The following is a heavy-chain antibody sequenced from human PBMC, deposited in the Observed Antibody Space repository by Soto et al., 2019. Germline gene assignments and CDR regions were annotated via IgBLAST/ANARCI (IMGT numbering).Heavy chain of an antibody. D-gene: IGHD6-13*01. CDR1: GFTLSSYN. V-gene: IGHV3-48*02. J-gene: IGHJ6*02. Sequence: GGFLRLSCAASGFTLSSYNMNWVRQAPGKGLEWGSYISGSSDTIYYADSVKGRFTISRDNAKNSLYLQMDSLRDEDTAVYYCARDHGGSTWFVGIYYYFGVDVWGQGTTVTVS. CDR3: ARDHGGSTWFVGIYYYFGVDV. CDR2: ISGSSDTI.